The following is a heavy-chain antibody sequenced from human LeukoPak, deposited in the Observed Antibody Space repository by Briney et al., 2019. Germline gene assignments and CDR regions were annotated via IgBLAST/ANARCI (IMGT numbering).Heavy chain of an antibody. CDR1: GFTFSSYA. CDR3: AKGKDGYNTDFDY. Sequence: GGSLRLSCAASGFTFSSYAMSWVRQAPGKGLEWVSAISGSGGSTYYADSVKGRFTSSRDNSKNTLYLQMNNLRAEDTAVYYCAKGKDGYNTDFDYWGQGTLVTVSS. CDR2: ISGSGGST. V-gene: IGHV3-23*01. J-gene: IGHJ4*02. D-gene: IGHD5-24*01.